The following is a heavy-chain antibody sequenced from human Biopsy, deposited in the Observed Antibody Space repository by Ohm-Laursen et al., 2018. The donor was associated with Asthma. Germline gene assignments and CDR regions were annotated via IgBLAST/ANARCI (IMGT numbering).Heavy chain of an antibody. CDR3: ARDGGLTSYPGTFHI. CDR1: GGSFSAYY. V-gene: IGHV4-34*01. CDR2: INHSGST. D-gene: IGHD1-1*01. J-gene: IGHJ3*02. Sequence: GTLSLTCAVYGGSFSAYYWSWIRQPPGKGLEWIAEINHSGSTNYNPSLKSRVTISVDTSKKQLSLQLSSVTAADTAVYYCARDGGLTSYPGTFHIWGQGTMVTVSS.